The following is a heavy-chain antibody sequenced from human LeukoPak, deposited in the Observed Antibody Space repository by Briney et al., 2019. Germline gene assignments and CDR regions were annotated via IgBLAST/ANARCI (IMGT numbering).Heavy chain of an antibody. D-gene: IGHD2-15*01. CDR1: GGSISDYY. J-gene: IGHJ5*02. CDR3: ARDKWSGGGLAQFDP. V-gene: IGHV4-59*01. CDR2: IYYSGNT. Sequence: PSETLSLTCTVSGGSISDYYWSWSRQPPGKGLEWIAYIYYSGNTKVNPSLKSRVTVSVDTSKNQFSLKLTSVTAADTAVYYCARDKWSGGGLAQFDPWGQGTLVTVSS.